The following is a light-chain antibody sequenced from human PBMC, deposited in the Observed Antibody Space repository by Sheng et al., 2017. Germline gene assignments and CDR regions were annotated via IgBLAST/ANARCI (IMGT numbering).Light chain of an antibody. CDR1: QTIDLNF. J-gene: IGKJ4*01. CDR2: DAS. Sequence: DIVLTQSPGTLSLSPGEKATLSCRASQTIDLNFLAWYQQKPGQAPRLLIYDASNRATGIPARFSGSGSGTDFTLTISRLDPEDFAVYYCQYYGSSPVTFGGGTRVEV. CDR3: QYYGSSPVT. V-gene: IGKV3-20*01.